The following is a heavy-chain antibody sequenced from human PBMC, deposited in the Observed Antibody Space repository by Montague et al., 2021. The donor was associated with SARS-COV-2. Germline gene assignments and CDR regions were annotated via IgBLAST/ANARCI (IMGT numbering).Heavy chain of an antibody. Sequence: SLRLSYAASGFTFNNYAMHWVRQAPGKGLEWVAIISYDGSNKYYADPVKGRFAISRDNSKNTLYLQMNSLRAEDTAVYYCVRASLIKARIAVAGTTVYWGQGTLVTISS. V-gene: IGHV3-30*09. CDR2: ISYDGSNK. CDR3: VRASLIKARIAVAGTTVY. J-gene: IGHJ4*02. D-gene: IGHD6-19*01. CDR1: GFTFNNYA.